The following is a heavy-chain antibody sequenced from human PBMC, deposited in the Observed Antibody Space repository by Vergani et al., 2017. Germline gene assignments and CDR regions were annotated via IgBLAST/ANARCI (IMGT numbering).Heavy chain of an antibody. J-gene: IGHJ4*02. CDR2: IFSSGTT. Sequence: QVQLQESGPGLVKPSQTLSLSCTVSGCSVRTSIGYYWTWIRQPAGKTLEWIWEIFSSGTTNSNPSSKNQVTMSVDTSKNQFSLNLNSVTAADTAVFYCAGGSRAEGGSGPDKWGQGTLVTVSS. V-gene: IGHV4-61*02. D-gene: IGHD6-13*01. CDR1: GCSVRTSIGYY. CDR3: AGGSRAEGGSGPDK.